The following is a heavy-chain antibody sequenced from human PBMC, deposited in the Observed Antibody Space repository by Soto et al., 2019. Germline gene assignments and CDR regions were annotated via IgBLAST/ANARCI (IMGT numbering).Heavy chain of an antibody. J-gene: IGHJ4*02. CDR1: GFSLTTRGVG. CDR2: SYWDHEK. Sequence: QVTLKESGPTVMKPTQTLTLTCTFSGFSLTTRGVGVAWIRQPPGQALEWLAVSYWDHEKRYSPSLTDRLTINKDTSNNQVVLTLTTMDPVDTATDYCAHIAPGPLGFGYWGPGTPVTVSS. V-gene: IGHV2-5*02. CDR3: AHIAPGPLGFGY.